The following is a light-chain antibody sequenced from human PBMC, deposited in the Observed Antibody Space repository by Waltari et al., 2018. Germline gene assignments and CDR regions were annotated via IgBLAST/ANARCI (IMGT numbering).Light chain of an antibody. CDR1: SFNIGSKN. Sequence: QSVLTQPPSASGTPGQRVTISCSGSSFNIGSKNVNWYQQLPGEAPKLLINSKDARPAGVPARCAGSKSGSSASLAISGLQSEDEADYDCGAWDDTLNGPVFGTGTKVTVL. CDR3: GAWDDTLNGPV. CDR2: SKD. J-gene: IGLJ1*01. V-gene: IGLV1-44*01.